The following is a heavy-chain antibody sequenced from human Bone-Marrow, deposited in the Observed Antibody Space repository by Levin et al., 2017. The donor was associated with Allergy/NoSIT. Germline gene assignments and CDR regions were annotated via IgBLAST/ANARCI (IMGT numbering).Heavy chain of an antibody. V-gene: IGHV3-15*01. J-gene: IGHJ4*02. CDR3: TTGPSGYCSGGSCYPFDY. CDR2: IKSKTDGGTT. Sequence: GGSLRLSCAASGFTFSNAWMSWVRQAPGKGLEWVGRIKSKTDGGTTDYAAPVKGRFTISRDDSKNTVYLQMNSLKTEDTAVYYCTTGPSGYCSGGSCYPFDYWGQGTLVTVSS. D-gene: IGHD2-15*01. CDR1: GFTFSNAW.